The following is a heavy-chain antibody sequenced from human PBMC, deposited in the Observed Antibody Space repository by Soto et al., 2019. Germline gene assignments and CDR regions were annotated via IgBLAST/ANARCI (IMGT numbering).Heavy chain of an antibody. Sequence: QVQLVQSGAEVRKPGASVKVSCKASGYTFNNYFMHWVRQAPAQGLEWMGVITPSSGSTTYAQRFQGRLTMTRDTSTSTVYMELRGLRSEDTAVYFCARDLVPIWNYVGLAPGAQHWFDPWGPGTLVTVSS. D-gene: IGHD1-7*01. CDR3: ARDLVPIWNYVGLAPGAQHWFDP. V-gene: IGHV1-46*02. CDR2: ITPSSGST. J-gene: IGHJ5*02. CDR1: GYTFNNYF.